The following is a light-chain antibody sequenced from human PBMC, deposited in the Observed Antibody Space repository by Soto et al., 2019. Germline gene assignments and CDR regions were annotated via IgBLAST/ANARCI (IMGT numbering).Light chain of an antibody. CDR1: QGISNE. CDR3: LQDYTYPWT. V-gene: IGKV1-6*01. CDR2: GAS. J-gene: IGKJ1*01. Sequence: IQMTQSPSSLSASVGDRVTITWRASQGISNELGWYQQRPGKAPKVMIYGASNLQSGVPSRFSGSASGTDCTLTISSLQPEDFATYYCLQDYTYPWTLGQGTKVDIK.